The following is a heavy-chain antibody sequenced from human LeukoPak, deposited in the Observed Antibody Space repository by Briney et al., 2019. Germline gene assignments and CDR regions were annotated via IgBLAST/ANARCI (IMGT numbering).Heavy chain of an antibody. V-gene: IGHV1-2*02. CDR3: ARDSGGEHFDY. Sequence: GASVKVSCKASGYTFTGNYMHWVRQAPGQGLEWMGWINPNSGGTNYAQKFQGRVTMTRDTSISIAYMELSRLRSDDAAVFYCARDSGGEHFDYWGQGTLFTVSS. J-gene: IGHJ4*02. D-gene: IGHD2-21*01. CDR1: GYTFTGNY. CDR2: INPNSGGT.